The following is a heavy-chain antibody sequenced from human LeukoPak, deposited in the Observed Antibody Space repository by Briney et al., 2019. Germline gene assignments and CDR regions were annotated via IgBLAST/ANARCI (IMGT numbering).Heavy chain of an antibody. CDR2: INHSGST. D-gene: IGHD3-9*01. Sequence: SETLSLTCAVYGGSFSGYYWSWIRQPPGKGLEWIGEINHSGSTNYNPSLKSRVTISVDTSKNQFSLKLSSVTAADTAVYYCARKRPRNYDILTGYYPRVLGWFDPWGQGTLVTVSS. J-gene: IGHJ5*02. CDR1: GGSFSGYY. V-gene: IGHV4-34*01. CDR3: ARKRPRNYDILTGYYPRVLGWFDP.